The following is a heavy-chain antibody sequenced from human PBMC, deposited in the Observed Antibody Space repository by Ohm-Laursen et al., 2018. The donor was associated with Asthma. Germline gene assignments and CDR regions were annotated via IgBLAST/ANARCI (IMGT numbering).Heavy chain of an antibody. V-gene: IGHV3-7*02. CDR1: GDTFNIFGNSW. CDR3: ATEAWWRCDY. CDR2: IQPLGGAA. Sequence: GSLRLSCSASGDTFNIFGNSWMAWVRQAPGKGLEWLAKIQPLGGAAVYADSVKGLFTISRDNAKSSLYLQMTSLRAEDTAIYYCATEAWWRCDYWGQGSLVTVSS. J-gene: IGHJ4*02. D-gene: IGHD2-15*01.